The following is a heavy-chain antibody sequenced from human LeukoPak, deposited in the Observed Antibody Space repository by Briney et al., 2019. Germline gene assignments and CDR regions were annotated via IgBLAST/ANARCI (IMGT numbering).Heavy chain of an antibody. J-gene: IGHJ4*02. V-gene: IGHV4-4*07. Sequence: SETLSLTCIVSGDSISNYYWSWIRQPAGKGLEWIGRIYSSGSTNYNRSLTSRVTMSVDTSKNQFSLKVSSVTAADTAVYHCAREAAAGTFYFDYWGQGTLVTVSS. D-gene: IGHD6-13*01. CDR1: GDSISNYY. CDR2: IYSSGST. CDR3: AREAAAGTFYFDY.